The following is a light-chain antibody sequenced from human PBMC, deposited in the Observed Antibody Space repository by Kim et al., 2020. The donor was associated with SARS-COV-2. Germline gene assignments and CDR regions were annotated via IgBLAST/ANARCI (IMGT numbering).Light chain of an antibody. CDR2: ATS. CDR1: QDIRKN. V-gene: IGKV1-17*01. CDR3: LHHETYRWA. J-gene: IGKJ1*01. Sequence: DIQMTQSPSSLSASVGDRVTITCRASQDIRKNLVWYQQKPGKAPKRLIYATSSLQSGVPSRFGGSGSGAEFTLTISSLQPADFATYYYLHHETYRWAFGQGTKVDIK.